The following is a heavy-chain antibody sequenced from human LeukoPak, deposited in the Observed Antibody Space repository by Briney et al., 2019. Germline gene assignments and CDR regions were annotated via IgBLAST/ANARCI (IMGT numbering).Heavy chain of an antibody. CDR2: IYYSGST. CDR3: ARHSGNYDILTGYSQNSIDY. V-gene: IGHV4-39*01. Sequence: SETLSLTCTVSGGSISSSSYYWGWIRQPPGKGLEWIGSIYYSGSTYYNPSLKSRVTISVDTSKNQFSLKLSSVTAADTAVYYCARHSGNYDILTGYSQNSIDYWGQGTLVTVSS. CDR1: GGSISSSSYY. J-gene: IGHJ4*02. D-gene: IGHD3-9*01.